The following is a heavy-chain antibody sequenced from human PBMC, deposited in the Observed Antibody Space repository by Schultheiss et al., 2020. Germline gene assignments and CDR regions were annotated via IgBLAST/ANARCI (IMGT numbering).Heavy chain of an antibody. D-gene: IGHD2-2*01. CDR2: INHSGST. J-gene: IGHJ6*02. CDR1: AGSISSGSYY. CDR3: ARGIVVVPAAIYYYYYGMDV. Sequence: SETLSLTCTVSAGSISSGSYYWGWIRQPPGKGLEWIGEINHSGSTNYNPSLKSRVTISVDTSKNQFSLKLSSVTAADTAVYYCARGIVVVPAAIYYYYYGMDVWGQGTTVTVSS. V-gene: IGHV4-39*07.